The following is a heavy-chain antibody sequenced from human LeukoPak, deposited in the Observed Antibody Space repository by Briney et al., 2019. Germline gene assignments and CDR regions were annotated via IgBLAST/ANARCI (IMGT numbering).Heavy chain of an antibody. CDR3: VLTGYSSRLNYFDY. Sequence: GGSLRLSCAASGFTFSSYWMHWVRQVPGKGLVWVSGINTDGSTTSYADSVKGRFTISRDNSKNTLYLQMSSLRAEDTAVYYCVLTGYSSRLNYFDYWGQGTLVTVSS. V-gene: IGHV3-74*01. J-gene: IGHJ4*02. CDR1: GFTFSSYW. D-gene: IGHD6-13*01. CDR2: INTDGSTT.